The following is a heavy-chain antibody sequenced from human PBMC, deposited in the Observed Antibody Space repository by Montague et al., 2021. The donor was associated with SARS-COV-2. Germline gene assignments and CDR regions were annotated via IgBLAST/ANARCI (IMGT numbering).Heavy chain of an antibody. J-gene: IGHJ5*02. V-gene: IGHV4-59*01. Sequence: SETLSLTCTVSGGSTNNFYWSWIRQPPGKGLEWIGYIHYSGGTDYNPSLKSRVTISIDTSKNQFSLNLTSVTAADTAVYYCARAWLASASCRFDPWGQGTLVTVSS. D-gene: IGHD3-22*01. CDR3: ARAWLASASCRFDP. CDR2: IHYSGGT. CDR1: GGSTNNFY.